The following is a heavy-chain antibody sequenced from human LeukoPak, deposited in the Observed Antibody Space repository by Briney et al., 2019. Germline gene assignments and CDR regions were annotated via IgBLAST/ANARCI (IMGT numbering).Heavy chain of an antibody. Sequence: SQTLSLTCAISGDSVSSNSAAWNWIRQSPSRGLEWLGRTYYRSKWYSYYAASVKSRITINPDTSKNQFSLQLKSVTPEDTAVYYCARMVDLVSDYWGQGTLVTVSS. V-gene: IGHV6-1*01. D-gene: IGHD3-10*01. CDR2: TYYRSKWYS. CDR1: GDSVSSNSAA. CDR3: ARMVDLVSDY. J-gene: IGHJ4*02.